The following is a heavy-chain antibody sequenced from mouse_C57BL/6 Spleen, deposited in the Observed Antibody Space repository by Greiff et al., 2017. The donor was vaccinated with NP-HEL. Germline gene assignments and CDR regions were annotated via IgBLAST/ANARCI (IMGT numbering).Heavy chain of an antibody. CDR2: FYPGSGSI. D-gene: IGHD1-1*01. CDR1: GYTFTEYT. Sequence: QVQLKESGAELVKPGASVKLSCKASGYTFTEYTIHWVKQRSGQGLEWIGWFYPGSGSIKYNEKFKDKATLTADKSSSTVYMELSRLTSEDSAVYFCARHEDLDYYGSSYYFDYWGQGTTLTVSS. CDR3: ARHEDLDYYGSSYYFDY. V-gene: IGHV1-62-2*01. J-gene: IGHJ2*01.